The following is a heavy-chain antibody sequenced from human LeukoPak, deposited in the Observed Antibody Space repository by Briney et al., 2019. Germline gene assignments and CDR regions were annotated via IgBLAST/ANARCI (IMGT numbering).Heavy chain of an antibody. D-gene: IGHD3-16*02. J-gene: IGHJ2*01. CDR3: ARLVGNPWYFDL. CDR1: GFTFSNYA. V-gene: IGHV3-33*08. CDR2: LWHDGSNE. Sequence: PGRTLRLSCEASGFTFSNYASHWVRRAPAKGLEWVAVLWHDGSNEYYADSVKGRFTISRDDSRNTVFLQMNSLSSDDTAVYYCARLVGNPWYFDLWGRGTLVIVSS.